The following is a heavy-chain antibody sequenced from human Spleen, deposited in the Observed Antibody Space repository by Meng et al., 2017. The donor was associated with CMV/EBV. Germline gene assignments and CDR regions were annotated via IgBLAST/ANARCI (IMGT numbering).Heavy chain of an antibody. CDR2: INHSGTT. J-gene: IGHJ6*02. D-gene: IGHD4-17*01. CDR1: GVSFSGYY. CDR3: ARDAPDTVTTAGYYYYGMDV. Sequence: SETLSLTCEVYGVSFSGYYWSWIRQPPGKGLEWIAEINHSGTTDYNPSLKSRVTVSLDTSKNQFSLNLSSVTAADTAVYYCARDAPDTVTTAGYYYYGMDVWGQGTTVTVSS. V-gene: IGHV4-34*01.